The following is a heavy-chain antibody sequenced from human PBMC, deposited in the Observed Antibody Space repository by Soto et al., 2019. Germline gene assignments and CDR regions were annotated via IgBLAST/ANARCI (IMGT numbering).Heavy chain of an antibody. CDR2: IYYSGST. CDR1: GGSISSGDYY. V-gene: IGHV4-30-4*01. Sequence: PSATLSLTCTVSGGSISSGDYYWSWIRQPPGKGLEWIGYIYYSGSTYHNPSLKSRVTISVDTSKNQFSLKLSSVTAADTAVYYCARGYYDSSGYPHAFDIWGQGTMVTVSS. D-gene: IGHD3-22*01. CDR3: ARGYYDSSGYPHAFDI. J-gene: IGHJ3*02.